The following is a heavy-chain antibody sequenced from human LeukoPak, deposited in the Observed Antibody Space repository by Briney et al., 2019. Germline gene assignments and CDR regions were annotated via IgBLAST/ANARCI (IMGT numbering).Heavy chain of an antibody. CDR2: TYYRSKWYY. J-gene: IGHJ4*02. Sequence: SQTLSLTCAISGDSVSSNSAAWNWIRQSPSGGLGWLGRTYYRSKWYYDYALSVKSRSTINPDTSENQFSLQLNSVTPDDTAVYYCARDGTWRLDYWGQGILVTVSS. CDR1: GDSVSSNSAA. D-gene: IGHD2-15*01. V-gene: IGHV6-1*01. CDR3: ARDGTWRLDY.